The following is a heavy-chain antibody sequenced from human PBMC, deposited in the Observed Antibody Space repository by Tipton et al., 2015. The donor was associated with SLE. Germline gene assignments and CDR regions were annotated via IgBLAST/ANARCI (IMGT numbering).Heavy chain of an antibody. CDR2: IYYTGTT. V-gene: IGHV4-31*03. Sequence: TLSLTCSVSGDSISSGGKYWSWIRHHPGKGLEWIGYIYYTGTTYKHPSLKSRLTMSADTSKNQFSLRLDSVTAADTAVYYCARAVYIAARQYYHYMDVWGKGTTVTVSS. CDR1: GDSISSGGKY. CDR3: ARAVYIAARQYYHYMDV. J-gene: IGHJ6*03. D-gene: IGHD6-6*01.